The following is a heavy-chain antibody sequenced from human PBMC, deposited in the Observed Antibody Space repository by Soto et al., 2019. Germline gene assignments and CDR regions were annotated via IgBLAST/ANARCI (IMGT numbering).Heavy chain of an antibody. CDR1: GGSFSGYY. CDR2: INHSGST. D-gene: IGHD6-6*01. J-gene: IGHJ6*03. CDR3: ARGVTYGSLAHYYYDMDV. Sequence: SETLSLTCAVYGGSFSGYYWSWIRQPPGKGLEWIGEINHSGSTDYNPSLKSRVMIPVDTSKNQFSLKLSSVTAADTAVAYCARGVTYGSLAHYYYDMDVGAKGPRSPSP. V-gene: IGHV4-34*01.